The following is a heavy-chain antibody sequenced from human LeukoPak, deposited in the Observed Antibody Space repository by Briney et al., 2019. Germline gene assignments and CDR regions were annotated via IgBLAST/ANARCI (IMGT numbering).Heavy chain of an antibody. CDR1: GFTFSSYA. V-gene: IGHV3-23*01. J-gene: IGHJ4*02. CDR3: AKSIVGVSGFGY. D-gene: IGHD1-26*01. Sequence: GGSLRLSCAASGFTFSSYAMSWVRQAPGKGLEWVSSITSSGGSTYYADSVKGRFTISRDNSKNTLYLQMSSLRAEDTAVYYCAKSIVGVSGFGYWGQGALVTVSS. CDR2: ITSSGGST.